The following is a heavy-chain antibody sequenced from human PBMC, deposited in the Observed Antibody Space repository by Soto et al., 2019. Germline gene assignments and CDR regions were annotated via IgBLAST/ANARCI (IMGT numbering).Heavy chain of an antibody. J-gene: IGHJ4*02. CDR1: GGSFSGYY. CDR3: ARVGTVVTLFDY. CDR2: INHSGST. Sequence: QVQLQQWGAGLLKPSETLSLTCAVYGGSFSGYYWSWIRQPPGKGLEWIGEINHSGSTNYNPSLKSRVTISVDTSKNQFSLKLSSVTAADTAVYYCARVGTVVTLFDYRGQGTLVTVSS. D-gene: IGHD1-1*01. V-gene: IGHV4-34*01.